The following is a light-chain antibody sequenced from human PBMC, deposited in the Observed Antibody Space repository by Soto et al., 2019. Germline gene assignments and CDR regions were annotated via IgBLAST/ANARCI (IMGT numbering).Light chain of an antibody. Sequence: QSVLTQPASVSGSPGQSITISCVGTSSDVGRYTYVSWYQQYPGKAPKLIIYDVYNRPSGVSSRFSGSKSGNTASLTISGLQAEDEADYYCTSYTSTSPPYVFGSGTKVTV. CDR1: SSDVGRYTY. CDR3: TSYTSTSPPYV. CDR2: DVY. J-gene: IGLJ1*01. V-gene: IGLV2-14*01.